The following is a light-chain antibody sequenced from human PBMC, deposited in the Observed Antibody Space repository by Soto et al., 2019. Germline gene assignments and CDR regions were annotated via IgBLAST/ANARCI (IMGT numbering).Light chain of an antibody. V-gene: IGKV1-5*01. CDR3: QQYNSYPWT. Sequence: DIQMTQSPSTLSASVGDRGTITCRASQSISSWLAWYQQKPGKAPKLLIYDASSLESGVPSRFSGSGSGTEITLTISSLQPDDFATYYCQQYNSYPWTFGQGTKVDIK. CDR2: DAS. J-gene: IGKJ1*01. CDR1: QSISSW.